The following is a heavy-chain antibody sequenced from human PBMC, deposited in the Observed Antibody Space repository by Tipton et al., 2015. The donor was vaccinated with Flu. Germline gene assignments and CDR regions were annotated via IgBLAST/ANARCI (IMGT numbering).Heavy chain of an antibody. V-gene: IGHV4-4*07. J-gene: IGHJ4*02. CDR3: ARDVSGGILTGYRYFDY. D-gene: IGHD3-9*01. CDR2: IYGSGGT. CDR1: RYSLTIDY. Sequence: TLSLTCTVSRYSLTIDYWNWIRQPAGKGLEWLGRIYGSGGTHYNPSLQGRITLSIDTARNQFSLILDSVTGADTAVYYCARDVSGGILTGYRYFDYWGQGTLVTVSS.